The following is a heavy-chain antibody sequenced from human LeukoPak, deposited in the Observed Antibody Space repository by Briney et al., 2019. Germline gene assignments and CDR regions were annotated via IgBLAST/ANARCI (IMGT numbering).Heavy chain of an antibody. Sequence: GASVKVSCKASGYTFTSYYIHWVRQAPGQGLEWMGIINPSGGSTSYAQKLQGRVTMTTDTSTSTAYMELRSLRSDDTAVYYCARDRRMVRGVTGDYWGQGTLVTVSS. CDR2: INPSGGST. J-gene: IGHJ4*02. CDR1: GYTFTSYY. CDR3: ARDRRMVRGVTGDY. D-gene: IGHD3-10*01. V-gene: IGHV1-46*01.